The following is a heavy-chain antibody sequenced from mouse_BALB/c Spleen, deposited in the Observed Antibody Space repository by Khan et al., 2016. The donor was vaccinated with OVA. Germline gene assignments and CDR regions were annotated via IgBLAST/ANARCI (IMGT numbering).Heavy chain of an antibody. V-gene: IGHV3-2*02. Sequence: VQLKESGPGLVKPSQSLSLTCTVTGNSITSGYAWNWIRQFPGNKLEWMGYISYSGDTSYIPSLKSRISITRDTSKNQFFLQLNSVTTEDTATYYCARGNYYGYYFDYWGHGTTLTVSS. CDR2: ISYSGDT. J-gene: IGHJ2*01. CDR3: ARGNYYGYYFDY. D-gene: IGHD1-1*01. CDR1: GNSITSGYA.